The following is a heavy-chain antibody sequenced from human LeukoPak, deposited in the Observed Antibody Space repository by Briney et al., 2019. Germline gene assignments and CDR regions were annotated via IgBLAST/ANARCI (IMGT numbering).Heavy chain of an antibody. D-gene: IGHD2-8*01. V-gene: IGHV3-13*04. Sequence: GGSLRLSCAASGFTFSSYDMHWVRQATGKGLEWVSVIGTSGDTYYAGSVKGRFTISRDDAKNSLFLQMNSLRAEDTAVYYCARDSSYCTNGICFDVFDIWGQGTMVAVSS. CDR1: GFTFSSYD. CDR3: ARDSSYCTNGICFDVFDI. CDR2: IGTSGDT. J-gene: IGHJ3*02.